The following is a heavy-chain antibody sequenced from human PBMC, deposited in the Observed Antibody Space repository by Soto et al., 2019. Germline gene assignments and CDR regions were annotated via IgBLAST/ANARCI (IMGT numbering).Heavy chain of an antibody. CDR3: ARYWNYVRYFDY. Sequence: SEPLSLTCTVSGGSISSSSYYWGWIRQPPGKGLEWIGSIYYSGSTYYNPSLKSRVTISVDTSKNQFSLKLSSVTAADTAVYYCARYWNYVRYFDYWGQGTLVTVSS. J-gene: IGHJ4*02. CDR1: GGSISSSSYY. D-gene: IGHD1-7*01. V-gene: IGHV4-39*07. CDR2: IYYSGST.